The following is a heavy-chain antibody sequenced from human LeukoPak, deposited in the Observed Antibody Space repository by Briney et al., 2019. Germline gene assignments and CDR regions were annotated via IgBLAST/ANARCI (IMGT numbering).Heavy chain of an antibody. Sequence: PSETLSLTCTVSGGSISSYYWSWIRQPPGKGLEWIGYIYYSGSTNYNPSLKSRVTISVDTSKNQFSLKLSSVTAADTAVYYCARVYNWNYRVDYWGQGTLVTVSS. D-gene: IGHD1-7*01. J-gene: IGHJ4*02. CDR2: IYYSGST. CDR1: GGSISSYY. CDR3: ARVYNWNYRVDY. V-gene: IGHV4-59*08.